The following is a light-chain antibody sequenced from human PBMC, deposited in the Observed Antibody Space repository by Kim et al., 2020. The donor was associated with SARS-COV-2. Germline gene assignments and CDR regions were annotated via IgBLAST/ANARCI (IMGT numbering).Light chain of an antibody. Sequence: SYELTQPLSVSVALGQTARITCGGNNIGSKNVHWYQQKPGQAPVLVIYRDSNRPSGIPERFSGSNSGNTATLTISRAQAGDEADYYCQVWDSSVFGTGTKVTVL. CDR3: QVWDSSV. CDR2: RDS. J-gene: IGLJ1*01. V-gene: IGLV3-9*01. CDR1: NIGSKN.